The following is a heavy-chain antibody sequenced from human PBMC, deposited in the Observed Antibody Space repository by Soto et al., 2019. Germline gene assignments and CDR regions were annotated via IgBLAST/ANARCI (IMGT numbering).Heavy chain of an antibody. D-gene: IGHD3-9*01. Sequence: VGSLRLSCAASGFTFSGSAMHWVRQASGKGLEWVGRIRSKANSYATAYAASVKGRFTISRDDSKNTAYLQMNSLKAEDTAVYYCTRPEYYDILIGLDVWGQGTTVTVSS. CDR3: TRPEYYDILIGLDV. J-gene: IGHJ6*02. CDR1: GFTFSGSA. V-gene: IGHV3-73*01. CDR2: IRSKANSYAT.